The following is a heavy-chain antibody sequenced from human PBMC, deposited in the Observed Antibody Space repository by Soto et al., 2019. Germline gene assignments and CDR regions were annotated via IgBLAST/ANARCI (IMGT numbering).Heavy chain of an antibody. CDR1: GFTFKYYA. CDR2: VSDYGSST. CDR3: AKGDGSPFDY. J-gene: IGHJ4*02. V-gene: IGHV3-23*01. Sequence: EVQLLESGGGLVQAGGSLRLSCVASGFTFKYYAMSWVRQAPGKGLEWVSSVSDYGSSTYYTDSVKGRFTISRDNSKNTLYLQMSSLRAEDTAVYYCAKGDGSPFDYWGQGTLVTVSS.